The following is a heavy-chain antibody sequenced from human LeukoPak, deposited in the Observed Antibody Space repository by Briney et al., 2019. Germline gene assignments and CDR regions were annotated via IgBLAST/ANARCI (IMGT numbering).Heavy chain of an antibody. V-gene: IGHV3-74*01. CDR3: ARERNYYYYMDV. Sequence: GGSLRLSCAGSGFTFRSYWMHWVRLDPGKGLVWVARINGDGSSISYADSVKGRFTISRDNSKNTLYLQMNSLRAEDTAVYYCARERNYYYYMDVWGKGTTVTVSS. CDR2: INGDGSSI. CDR1: GFTFRSYW. J-gene: IGHJ6*03.